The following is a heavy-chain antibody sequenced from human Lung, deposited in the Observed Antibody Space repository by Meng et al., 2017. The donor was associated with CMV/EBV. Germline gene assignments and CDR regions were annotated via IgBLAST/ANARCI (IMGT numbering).Heavy chain of an antibody. D-gene: IGHD2-2*01. J-gene: IGHJ6*02. CDR3: ARADIVVVPAASGGAYYYYGMDA. CDR1: GCTFSTYA. V-gene: IGHV1-69*05. Sequence: SVXVSXXASGCTFSTYAISWVRQAPGQGLEWMGGIIPIFGTANYAQKFKGRVTITTDESTSTAYMELSSLRSEDTAVYYCARADIVVVPAASGGAYYYYGMDAWGQGXTVTVSS. CDR2: IIPIFGTA.